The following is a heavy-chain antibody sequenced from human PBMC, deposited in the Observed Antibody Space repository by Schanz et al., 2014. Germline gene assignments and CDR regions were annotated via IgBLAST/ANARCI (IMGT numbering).Heavy chain of an antibody. V-gene: IGHV3-72*01. CDR1: EFTFNTYC. CDR3: ARAAYSHGLDV. D-gene: IGHD3-16*01. CDR2: IKNTFNNYTT. Sequence: EVQLVESGGGLVQPGGSLRLSCAASEFTFNTYCMSWVRQAPGKGLEWVARIKNTFNNYTTEYAASVKGRFTISRDDSKSSLYLQMNSLKTEDTAVYFCARAAYSHGLDVWGRGTTVTVSS. J-gene: IGHJ6*02.